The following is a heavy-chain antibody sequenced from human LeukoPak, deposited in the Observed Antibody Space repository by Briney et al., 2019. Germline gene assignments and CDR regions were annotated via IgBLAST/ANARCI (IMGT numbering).Heavy chain of an antibody. J-gene: IGHJ4*02. CDR1: GGSFSGYY. V-gene: IGHV4-34*01. CDR2: INHSGST. D-gene: IGHD3-10*01. Sequence: SETLSLTCAVYGGSFSGYYWSWIRQPPGKWLEWIGEINHSGSTNYNPSLKSRVTISVDTSKNQFSLKLSSVTAADTAVYYCAIDGRHYGSGSFSDYWGQGTLVTVPS. CDR3: AIDGRHYGSGSFSDY.